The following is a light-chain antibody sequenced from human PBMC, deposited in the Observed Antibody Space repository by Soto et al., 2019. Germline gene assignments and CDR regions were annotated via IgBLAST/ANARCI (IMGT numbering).Light chain of an antibody. V-gene: IGKV1-39*01. Sequence: DIQMTQSPSSLSASVGDRVTITCRASQTVGDHLNWYQQKPGTAPKLLFSRASRLQSGVPSRFTGSGVATDFTLTFSSLQPEDFATYYCHQTFLSPPTFGQGTKVEIK. J-gene: IGKJ1*01. CDR1: QTVGDH. CDR3: HQTFLSPPT. CDR2: RAS.